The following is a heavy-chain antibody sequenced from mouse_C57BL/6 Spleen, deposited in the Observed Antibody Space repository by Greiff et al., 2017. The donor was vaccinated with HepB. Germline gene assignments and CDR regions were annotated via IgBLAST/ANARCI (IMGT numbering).Heavy chain of an antibody. CDR3: TREGYGSSRYYFDY. Sequence: EVKVVESGEGLVKPGGSLKLSCAASGFTFSSYAMSWVRQTPEKRLEWVAYISSGGDYIYYADTVKGRFTISRDNARNTLYLQMSSLKSEDTAMYYCTREGYGSSRYYFDYWGQGTTLTVSS. D-gene: IGHD1-1*01. CDR1: GFTFSSYA. CDR2: ISSGGDYI. V-gene: IGHV5-9-1*02. J-gene: IGHJ2*01.